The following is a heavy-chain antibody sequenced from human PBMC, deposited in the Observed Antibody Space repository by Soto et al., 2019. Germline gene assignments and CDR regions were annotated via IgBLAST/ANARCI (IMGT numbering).Heavy chain of an antibody. V-gene: IGHV3-23*01. CDR1: GFTFSSYA. CDR3: ARRSSGWYFDY. D-gene: IGHD6-19*01. Sequence: EVQLLESGGGLVKPGGSLRISCAASGFTFSSYAMSWVRQAPGKGLEWVSAISGSGGSTYYADSVKGRFTISRDNSKNTLYLQMNSLRAEDTAVYYWARRSSGWYFDYWGQGPLVTVSS. CDR2: ISGSGGST. J-gene: IGHJ4*02.